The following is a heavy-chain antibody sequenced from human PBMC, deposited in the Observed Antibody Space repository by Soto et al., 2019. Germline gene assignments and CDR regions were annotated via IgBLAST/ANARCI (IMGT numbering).Heavy chain of an antibody. D-gene: IGHD3-22*01. CDR2: IYYSGST. J-gene: IGHJ4*02. CDR1: GGSISSYY. V-gene: IGHV4-59*01. CDR3: ARGVTDYYDSSANYFDY. Sequence: QVQLQESGPGLVKPSETLSLTCTVSGGSISSYYWSWIRQPPGKGLEWIGYIYYSGSTNYNPSLKSRVTISVDTSQNQFSLKLSSVTAADTAVYYCARGVTDYYDSSANYFDYWGQGTLVTVSS.